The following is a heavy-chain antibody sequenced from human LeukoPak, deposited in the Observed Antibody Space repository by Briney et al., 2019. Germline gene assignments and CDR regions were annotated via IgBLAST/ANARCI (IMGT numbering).Heavy chain of an antibody. D-gene: IGHD3-22*01. J-gene: IGHJ4*02. Sequence: GASVKVSCKASGYTFTGYYMHWVRQAPGQGLEWMGWINPNSGGTNYAQKFQGRVTMTRDTSISTAYMELRSLRSDDTAVYYCARDRTRPPYYYDNSGYYPIDYWGQGTLVTVSS. V-gene: IGHV1-2*02. CDR3: ARDRTRPPYYYDNSGYYPIDY. CDR2: INPNSGGT. CDR1: GYTFTGYY.